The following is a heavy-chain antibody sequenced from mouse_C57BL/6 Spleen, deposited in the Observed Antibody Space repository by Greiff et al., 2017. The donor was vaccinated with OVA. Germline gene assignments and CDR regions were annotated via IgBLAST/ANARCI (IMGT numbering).Heavy chain of an antibody. J-gene: IGHJ4*01. CDR1: GFNIKDYY. Sequence: VQLQQSGAELVRPGASVKLSCTASGFNIKDYYMHWVKQRPEQGLEWIGRIDPEDGDTEYAPKFQGKATMTADTSSNTAYLQLSSLTSEDTAVYYCIYDGYYDYAMDYWGQGTSVTVSS. CDR2: IDPEDGDT. D-gene: IGHD2-3*01. V-gene: IGHV14-1*01. CDR3: IYDGYYDYAMDY.